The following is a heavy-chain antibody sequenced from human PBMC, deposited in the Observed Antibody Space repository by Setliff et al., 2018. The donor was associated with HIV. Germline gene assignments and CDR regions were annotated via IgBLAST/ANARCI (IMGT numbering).Heavy chain of an antibody. J-gene: IGHJ4*02. CDR2: INPNSGAT. V-gene: IGHV1-2*02. Sequence: ASVKVSCKASGYTFTGYHMHWVRQAPGQGLEWMGWINPNSGATNYAQKFQGKVTMTRDTSISTAYMELSSLRYDDTAVYYCARDTVRATFSDYWGQGTLVTVSS. CDR1: GYTFTGYH. D-gene: IGHD1-26*01. CDR3: ARDTVRATFSDY.